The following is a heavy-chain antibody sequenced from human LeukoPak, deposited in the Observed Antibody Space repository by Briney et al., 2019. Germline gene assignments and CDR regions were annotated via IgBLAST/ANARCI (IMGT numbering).Heavy chain of an antibody. CDR2: VNPNSGGT. CDR3: ARVGSSSFERVKNWFDP. CDR1: GYTFTGYY. D-gene: IGHD6-13*01. J-gene: IGHJ5*02. Sequence: ASVEVSCKASGYTFTGYYMHWVLQAPGQGLEWMGRVNPNSGGTNYAQKFQGRVTMTRDTSISTAYMELSRLRSEDTAVYYCARVGSSSFERVKNWFDPWGQGTLVTVSS. V-gene: IGHV1-2*06.